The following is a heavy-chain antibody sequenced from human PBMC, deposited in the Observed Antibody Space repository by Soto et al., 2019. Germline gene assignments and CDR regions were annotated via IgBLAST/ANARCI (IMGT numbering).Heavy chain of an antibody. CDR2: VGWNGGDI. CDR1: GFTLDDYT. D-gene: IGHD2-2*01. J-gene: IGHJ6*02. Sequence: GGSLRLSCAVSGFTLDDYTMHCVRQAAGKCLEWVSGVGWNGGDIVYAGSVNGRCTVSIDNTRKSLSLEVNRLTTEETAIYFCAQERAVVVPVSTSYFHYYGLEVWGQGTTVTVSS. CDR3: AQERAVVVPVSTSYFHYYGLEV. V-gene: IGHV3-9*01.